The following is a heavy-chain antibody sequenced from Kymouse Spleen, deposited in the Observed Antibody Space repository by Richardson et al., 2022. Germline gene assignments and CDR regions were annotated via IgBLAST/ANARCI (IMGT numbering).Heavy chain of an antibody. Sequence: QVQLQQWGAGLLKPSETLSLTCAVYGGSFSGYYWSWIRQPPGKGLEWIGEINHSGSTNYNPSLKSRVTISVDTSKNQFSLKLSSVTAADTAVYYCARGQYNNSPNQNWFDPWGQGTLVTVSS. J-gene: IGHJ5*02. CDR1: GGSFSGYY. D-gene: IGHD4-23*01. CDR3: ARGQYNNSPNQNWFDP. CDR2: INHSGST. V-gene: IGHV4-34*01.